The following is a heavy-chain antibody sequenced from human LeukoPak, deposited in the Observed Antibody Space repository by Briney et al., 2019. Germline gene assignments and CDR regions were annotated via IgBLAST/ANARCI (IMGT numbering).Heavy chain of an antibody. J-gene: IGHJ4*02. V-gene: IGHV1-69*10. CDR3: ARVTTSEYYFDY. CDR2: IIPILGIA. Sequence: RASVKVSCKASGDTFSRYAITWVRQAPGQGLEWMGGIIPILGIANYAQKFQGRVTITADKSTSTAYMELSSLRSEDTALYYCARVTTSEYYFDYWGQETLVTVSS. D-gene: IGHD3-22*01. CDR1: GDTFSRYA.